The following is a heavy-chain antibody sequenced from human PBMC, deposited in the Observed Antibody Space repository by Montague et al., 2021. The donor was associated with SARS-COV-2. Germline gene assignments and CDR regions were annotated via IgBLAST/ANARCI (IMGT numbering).Heavy chain of an antibody. CDR3: ARSYGDYWDSCFDY. Sequence: PALVKPTQTLTLTCTFSGFSLNTSGMCVSWIRQPPGKALEWLALIDWDXDQYYSTSLKTRLTISKDTSKNQVVLTMTNMDPIDTATYYCARSYGDYWDSCFDYWAREPWSPSPQ. J-gene: IGHJ4*02. V-gene: IGHV2-70*01. CDR1: GFSLNTSGMC. D-gene: IGHD4-17*01. CDR2: IDWDXDQ.